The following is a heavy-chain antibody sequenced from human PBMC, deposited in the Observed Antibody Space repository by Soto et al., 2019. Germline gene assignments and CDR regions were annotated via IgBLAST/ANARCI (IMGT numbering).Heavy chain of an antibody. CDR1: GGTITSGRSS. Sequence: QLQLQESGSGLVKPSQTLSLTCSVSGGTITSGRSSWNWIRQSPGKGLEWIAYIYHSGSTYYNPSLKSRVTISVDRSENQFSRKLTSVTAADTAVYYCVRESVASGPNYFDTWGPGTLVTVSS. CDR3: VRESVASGPNYFDT. V-gene: IGHV4-30-2*06. D-gene: IGHD6-6*01. J-gene: IGHJ5*02. CDR2: IYHSGST.